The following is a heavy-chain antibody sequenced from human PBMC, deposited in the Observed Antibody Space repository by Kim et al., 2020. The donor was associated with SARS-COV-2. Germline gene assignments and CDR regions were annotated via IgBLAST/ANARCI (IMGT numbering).Heavy chain of an antibody. D-gene: IGHD3-22*01. CDR3: ANADYYDSRAYYYSLDY. Sequence: VEGRFTISRDNSKNTLYLQMNFLRVEDTAVYYCANADYYDSRAYYYSLDYWGQGTLVTVSS. V-gene: IGHV3-23*01. J-gene: IGHJ4*02.